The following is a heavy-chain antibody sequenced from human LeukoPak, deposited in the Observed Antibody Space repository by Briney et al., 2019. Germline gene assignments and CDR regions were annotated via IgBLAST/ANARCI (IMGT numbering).Heavy chain of an antibody. J-gene: IGHJ3*02. CDR1: GGSISSYY. Sequence: SETLSLTCTVSGGSISSYYWSWIRQPAGKGLEWIGRIYTSGSTNYNPSLKSRVTMSVDTSKNQFSLKLSSVTAADTAVYYCARVFADDFWSGYDAFDIWGQGTMVTVSS. D-gene: IGHD3-3*01. CDR3: ARVFADDFWSGYDAFDI. CDR2: IYTSGST. V-gene: IGHV4-4*07.